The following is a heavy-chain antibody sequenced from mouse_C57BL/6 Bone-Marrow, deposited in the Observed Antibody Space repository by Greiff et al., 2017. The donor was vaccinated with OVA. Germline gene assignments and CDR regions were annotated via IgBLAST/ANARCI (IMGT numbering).Heavy chain of an antibody. CDR3: ARSNWVCFAY. V-gene: IGHV1-82*01. CDR2: IYPGDGDT. J-gene: IGHJ3*01. Sequence: VQLQQSGPELVKPGASVKISCKASGYAFSSSWMNWVKQRPGKGLEWIGRIYPGDGDTNYNGKFKGKATLTADKSSSTAYMQLSSLTPEDSAVYFCARSNWVCFAYWGQGTLVTVSA. D-gene: IGHD4-1*01. CDR1: GYAFSSSW.